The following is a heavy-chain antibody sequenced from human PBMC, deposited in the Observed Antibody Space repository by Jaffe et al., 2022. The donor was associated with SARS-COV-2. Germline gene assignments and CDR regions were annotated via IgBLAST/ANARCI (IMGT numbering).Heavy chain of an antibody. V-gene: IGHV1-2*06. J-gene: IGHJ4*02. CDR1: GYTFTGYY. CDR2: INPNSGGT. Sequence: QVQLVQSGAEVKKPGASVKVSCKASGYTFTGYYMHWVRQAPGQGLEWMGRINPNSGGTNYAQKFQGRVTMTRDTSISTAYMELSRLRSDDTAVYYCARDLDSYDSSGYYPGDYWGQGTLVTVSS. CDR3: ARDLDSYDSSGYYPGDY. D-gene: IGHD3-22*01.